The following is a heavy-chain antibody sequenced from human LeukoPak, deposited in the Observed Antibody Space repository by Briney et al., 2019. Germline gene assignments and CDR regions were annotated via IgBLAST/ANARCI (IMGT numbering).Heavy chain of an antibody. V-gene: IGHV1-24*01. CDR2: FDPEDGQT. D-gene: IGHD1-1*01. CDR3: ATLPNFETGLDS. J-gene: IGHJ4*02. Sequence: ASVKVSCKASGYTFTSYGISWVRQAPGQGLEWMGGFDPEDGQTIYAQNFQGRVTMTEDTSTDTAYMELRSLRSEDTAMYFCATLPNFETGLDSWGQGTLVTVSS. CDR1: GYTFTSYG.